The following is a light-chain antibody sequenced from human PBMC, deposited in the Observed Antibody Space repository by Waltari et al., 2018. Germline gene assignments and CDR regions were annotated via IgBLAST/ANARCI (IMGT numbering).Light chain of an antibody. CDR1: QSVGNK. Sequence: EIEMTQSPATLSVSPGERATVSCRAGQSVGNKLAWYPQKPGQAPRLPFYEASTGATGIPVRFSGRGAGTEFTLTISSLQSEDFAVYYCQQSNNWPYTFGQGTKLEIK. CDR3: QQSNNWPYT. CDR2: EAS. J-gene: IGKJ2*01. V-gene: IGKV3-15*01.